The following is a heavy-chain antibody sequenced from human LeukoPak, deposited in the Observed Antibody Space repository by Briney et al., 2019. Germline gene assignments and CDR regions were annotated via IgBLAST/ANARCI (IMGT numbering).Heavy chain of an antibody. CDR2: INHSGST. J-gene: IGHJ4*02. Sequence: PSETLSLTCVVYGGSFSGYYWSWIRQPPGKGLEWIGEINHSGSTNYNPSLKSRVTISVDTSKNQFSLKLSSVTAADTAVYYCARGYSGYDPFDYWGQGTLVTVSS. V-gene: IGHV4-34*01. D-gene: IGHD5-12*01. CDR1: GGSFSGYY. CDR3: ARGYSGYDPFDY.